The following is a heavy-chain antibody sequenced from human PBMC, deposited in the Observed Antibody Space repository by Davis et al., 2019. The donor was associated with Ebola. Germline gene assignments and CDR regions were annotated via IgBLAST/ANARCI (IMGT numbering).Heavy chain of an antibody. Sequence: AASVKVSCKASGFTFSASVVQWVRQTRGQRLEWIGRIVVGSGNTYFEQKFQERVTFTRDMSTRAAYMELSSLRSEDTAVYYCAAGPEITMIAAGTPYNYYNMDVWGQGTTVTVSS. CDR2: IVVGSGNT. J-gene: IGHJ6*02. CDR3: AAGPEITMIAAGTPYNYYNMDV. V-gene: IGHV1-58*01. CDR1: GFTFSASV. D-gene: IGHD3-22*01.